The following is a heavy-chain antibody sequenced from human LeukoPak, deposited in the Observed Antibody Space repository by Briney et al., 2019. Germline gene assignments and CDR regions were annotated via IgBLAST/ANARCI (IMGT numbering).Heavy chain of an antibody. CDR1: GGSISSYY. Sequence: PSETLSLTCTVSGGSISSYYWSWIRQPPGEGLEWIGGIYYSGSTKYKPSLESRVTISVDTSKNQFSLKLTSVTAADTAVFYCAKQTSPYRGHFDNWGQGTLVTVSS. J-gene: IGHJ4*02. CDR2: IYYSGST. V-gene: IGHV4-59*08. CDR3: AKQTSPYRGHFDN. D-gene: IGHD5-12*01.